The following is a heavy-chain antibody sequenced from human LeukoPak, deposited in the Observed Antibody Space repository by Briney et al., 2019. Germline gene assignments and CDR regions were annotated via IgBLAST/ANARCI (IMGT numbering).Heavy chain of an antibody. Sequence: SVKVSCKASGGTFSSYAISWVRQAPGQGLEWMGGIIPIFGTANYAQKFQGRVTITADKSTSTAYMELSSLRSEDTAVYYCATTQLYYGILTGLNWFDPWGREPWSPSPQ. V-gene: IGHV1-69*06. CDR2: IIPIFGTA. D-gene: IGHD3-9*01. J-gene: IGHJ5*02. CDR3: ATTQLYYGILTGLNWFDP. CDR1: GGTFSSYA.